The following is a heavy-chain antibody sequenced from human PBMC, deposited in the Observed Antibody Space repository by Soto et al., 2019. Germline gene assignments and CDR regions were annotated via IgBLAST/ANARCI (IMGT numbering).Heavy chain of an antibody. J-gene: IGHJ4*02. D-gene: IGHD1-1*01. V-gene: IGHV4-39*02. CDR2: IFYNGIT. Sequence: KASETLSLTCTVSGGSISSISHSWGWIRQSPGQGLEWIGNIFYNGITYYNPSLKSRVTISADTSKNHFSLKLRSVTVADTAVYSCARLVTGNQYYFDFWGQGSLVTVS. CDR3: ARLVTGNQYYFDF. CDR1: GGSISSISHS.